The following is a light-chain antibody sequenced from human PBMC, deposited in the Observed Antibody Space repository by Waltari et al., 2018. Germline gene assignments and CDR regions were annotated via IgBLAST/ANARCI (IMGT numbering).Light chain of an antibody. CDR2: EAS. CDR1: SRDVGPYNL. CDR3: CSYAGSGSGV. J-gene: IGLJ3*02. V-gene: IGLV2-23*01. Sequence: QSALTQPASVSGSPGQSISISCIGTSRDVGPYNLVSWYQHHPGKAPKLIVFEASKRPSGASNRFSGSKAATAAALIISGLQADDEADYYCCSYAGSGSGVFGGGTKVTVI.